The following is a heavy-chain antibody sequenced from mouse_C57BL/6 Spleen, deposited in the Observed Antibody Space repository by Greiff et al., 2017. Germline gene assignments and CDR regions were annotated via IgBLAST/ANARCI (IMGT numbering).Heavy chain of an antibody. D-gene: IGHD2-3*01. V-gene: IGHV1-18*01. CDR2: INPNNGGT. CDR3: ARRDGYSLDY. CDR1: GYTFTDYN. J-gene: IGHJ4*01. Sequence: EVQLQQSGPELVKPGASVKIPCKASGYTFTDYNMDWVKQSHGKSLEWIGDINPNNGGTIYNQKFKGKATLTVDKSSSTAYMELRSLTSEDTAVYYYARRDGYSLDYWGQGTSVTVSS.